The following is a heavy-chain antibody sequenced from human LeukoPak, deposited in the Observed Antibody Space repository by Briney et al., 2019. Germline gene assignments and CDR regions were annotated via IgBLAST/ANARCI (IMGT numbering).Heavy chain of an antibody. Sequence: GGSLRLSCAASGFTFSSYGMHWVRQAPGKGLEWVAVISYDGSNKYYADSVQGRFTISRDNSKNTLYLQMNSLRAEDTAVYYCAKGGIDSSGPWWYFDLWGRGTLVTVSS. CDR2: ISYDGSNK. CDR3: AKGGIDSSGPWWYFDL. J-gene: IGHJ2*01. V-gene: IGHV3-30*18. D-gene: IGHD6-19*01. CDR1: GFTFSSYG.